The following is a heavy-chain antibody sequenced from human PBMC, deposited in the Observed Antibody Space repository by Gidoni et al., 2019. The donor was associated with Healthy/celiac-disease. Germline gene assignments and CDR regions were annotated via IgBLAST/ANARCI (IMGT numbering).Heavy chain of an antibody. V-gene: IGHV3-33*01. J-gene: IGHJ4*02. Sequence: QVQLVESGGGVVQPGRSLSLSCAASGFTFSSYGMPWVRQAPGKGLEWVAVRWYDGSNKYYADAVKGRFTISRDNSKNTLYLQMNSLRAEDTAVYYCARDRSGSYVDYWGQGTLVTVSS. CDR2: RWYDGSNK. D-gene: IGHD1-26*01. CDR1: GFTFSSYG. CDR3: ARDRSGSYVDY.